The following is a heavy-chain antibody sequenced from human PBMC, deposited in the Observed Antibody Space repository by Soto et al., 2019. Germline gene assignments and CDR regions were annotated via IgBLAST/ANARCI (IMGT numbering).Heavy chain of an antibody. CDR3: ARDSYGLDY. J-gene: IGHJ4*02. D-gene: IGHD3-16*01. Sequence: QVYLVESGGGVVQPGRSLRLSCAASGLTITAYAMHWVRQAPGKGLEGVAVISYDGTNKHYADSVKGRFTISRDNSKNTLYLEMNSPRAEDTAVYYCARDSYGLDYWGQRTLVTVSS. V-gene: IGHV3-30-3*01. CDR2: ISYDGTNK. CDR1: GLTITAYA.